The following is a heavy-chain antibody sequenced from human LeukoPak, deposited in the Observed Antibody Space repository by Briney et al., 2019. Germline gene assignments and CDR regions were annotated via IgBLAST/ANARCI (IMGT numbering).Heavy chain of an antibody. Sequence: GGSLRLSCAASGFTFSSYAMSWVRQAPGKGLEWVSAISGSGGSTYYADSVKGRFTISRDNAKNSLYLQMNSLRAEDTAVYYCATVDTAMGAFDYWGQGTLVTVSS. CDR3: ATVDTAMGAFDY. CDR1: GFTFSSYA. J-gene: IGHJ4*02. D-gene: IGHD5-18*01. CDR2: ISGSGGST. V-gene: IGHV3-23*01.